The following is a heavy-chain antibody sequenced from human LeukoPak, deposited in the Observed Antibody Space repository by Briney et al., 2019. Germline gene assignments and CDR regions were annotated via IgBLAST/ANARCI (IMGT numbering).Heavy chain of an antibody. Sequence: SQTLSLTCTVSGGSISSSTYYWSWIRQPPGKGLEWIGYIYHSGSTYYNPSLRSRITISVDRSKNQFSLKLTSVTAADTAVYYCARGVYSGSYYYFDYWGQGTLATVSS. CDR2: IYHSGST. D-gene: IGHD1-26*01. CDR3: ARGVYSGSYYYFDY. J-gene: IGHJ4*02. CDR1: GGSISSSTYY. V-gene: IGHV4-30-2*01.